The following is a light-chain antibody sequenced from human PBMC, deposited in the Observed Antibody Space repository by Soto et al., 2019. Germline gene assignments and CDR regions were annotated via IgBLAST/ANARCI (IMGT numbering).Light chain of an antibody. CDR2: KAS. CDR1: QSISSW. Sequence: DIQMTQSPSTLSASVGDRVTITCRASQSISSWLAWYQQKPGKAPKVLIYKASRLESGVPSRFSGGGSGTEFTLTISSLQPDDFATYYCQQYNSYSTFGQGTKVEIK. V-gene: IGKV1-5*03. J-gene: IGKJ1*01. CDR3: QQYNSYST.